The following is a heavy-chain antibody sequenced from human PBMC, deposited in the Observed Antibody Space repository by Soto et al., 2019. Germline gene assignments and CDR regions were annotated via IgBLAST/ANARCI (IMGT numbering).Heavy chain of an antibody. CDR1: GGSISSYY. Sequence: SETLSLTCTVSGGSISSYYWSWIRQPPGKGLEWIGNIYHSGSTSYNPSLKSRFTISVDTSKNQFSLKLTSVSAADTAVYYCARVIGDYYDSSGYYLDAFDIWGQGTMVT. CDR3: ARVIGDYYDSSGYYLDAFDI. V-gene: IGHV4-59*01. CDR2: IYHSGST. D-gene: IGHD3-22*01. J-gene: IGHJ3*02.